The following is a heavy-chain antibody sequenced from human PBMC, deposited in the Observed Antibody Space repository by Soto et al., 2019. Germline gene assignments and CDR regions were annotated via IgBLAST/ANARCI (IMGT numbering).Heavy chain of an antibody. CDR3: ARDLNGHNGYDTQDYYYYGMDV. D-gene: IGHD5-12*01. Sequence: PSETLSLTCTVSGGSISSYYWSWIRQPPGKGLEWIGYIYYTGNTNYNPSLKSRVTISMDTSKNEFSLNLTSVTAADTAVYYCARDLNGHNGYDTQDYYYYGMDVWGQGTTVTVSS. CDR2: IYYTGNT. CDR1: GGSISSYY. J-gene: IGHJ6*02. V-gene: IGHV4-59*01.